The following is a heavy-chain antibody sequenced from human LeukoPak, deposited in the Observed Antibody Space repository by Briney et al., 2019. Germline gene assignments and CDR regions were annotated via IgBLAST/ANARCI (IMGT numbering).Heavy chain of an antibody. J-gene: IGHJ4*02. CDR3: ARDRGEPTEDFDY. V-gene: IGHV3-21*01. Sequence: PGGSLRLSCAASGFTFSSYSMNWVRQAPGKELEWVSSISSSSSYIYYADSVKGRFTISRDNAKNSLYLQMNSLRAEDTAVYYCARDRGEPTEDFDYWGQGTLVTVSS. D-gene: IGHD3-16*01. CDR1: GFTFSSYS. CDR2: ISSSSSYI.